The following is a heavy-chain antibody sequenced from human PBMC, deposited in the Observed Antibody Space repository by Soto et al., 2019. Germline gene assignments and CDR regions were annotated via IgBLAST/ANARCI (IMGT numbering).Heavy chain of an antibody. J-gene: IGHJ6*02. CDR2: ISYDGSNK. CDR1: GFTFSSYG. V-gene: IGHV3-30*18. Sequence: QVQLVESGGGVVQPGRSLRLSCAASGFTFSSYGMHWVRQAPGKGLEWVAVISYDGSNKYYADSVKGRFTISRDNSKNTLYLQMNSLRAEDTAVYYCAKEPYGIVGATHHYYGMDVWGQGTTVTVSS. CDR3: AKEPYGIVGATHHYYGMDV. D-gene: IGHD1-26*01.